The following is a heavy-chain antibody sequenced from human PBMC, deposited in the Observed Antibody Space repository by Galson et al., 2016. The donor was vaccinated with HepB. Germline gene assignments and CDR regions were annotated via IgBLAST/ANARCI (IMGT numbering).Heavy chain of an antibody. CDR1: GGSISYYY. J-gene: IGHJ6*02. V-gene: IGHV4-59*01. Sequence: SETLSLTCTVSGGSISYYYWNWIRQPPGKGLEWIGYIYYSGSTNNNPSLKSRVTMSVDTSKNQFSLKLRSVTAADTAVYFCARGMGNPHYYGLDVWGQGATVTVSS. CDR3: ARGMGNPHYYGLDV. CDR2: IYYSGST. D-gene: IGHD2/OR15-2a*01.